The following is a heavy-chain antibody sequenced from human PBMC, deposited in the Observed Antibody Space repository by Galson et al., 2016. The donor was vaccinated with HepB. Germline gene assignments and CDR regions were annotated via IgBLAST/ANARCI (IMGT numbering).Heavy chain of an antibody. V-gene: IGHV1-18*01. CDR3: ARGTTPAG. Sequence: SVKVSCKASGYTFRSFPITWVRQAPGQGLEWMGMITVYNGNTYYAPKLQGRVTMNTDTSTSTAYMELRGLTSDDTAVYYCARGTTPAGWGEGTTVIVSS. CDR2: ITVYNGNT. CDR1: GYTFRSFP. J-gene: IGHJ6*04. D-gene: IGHD1-1*01.